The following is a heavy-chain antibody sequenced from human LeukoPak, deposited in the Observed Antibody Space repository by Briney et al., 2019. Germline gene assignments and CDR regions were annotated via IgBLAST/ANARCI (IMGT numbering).Heavy chain of an antibody. CDR3: ARTRGYYFDY. J-gene: IGHJ4*02. Sequence: ASVRVSCKASGYSFTNYYMHWVRQAPGQGLEWMGMINPSGGSTTYAQKFQGRVAMTRDMSTSTVYMELSSLTSEDTAVYYCARTRGYYFDYWGQGTLVTVSS. CDR2: INPSGGST. CDR1: GYSFTNYY. V-gene: IGHV1-46*01.